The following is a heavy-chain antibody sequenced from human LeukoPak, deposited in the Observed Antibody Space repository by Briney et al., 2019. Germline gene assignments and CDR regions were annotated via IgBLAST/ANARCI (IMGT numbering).Heavy chain of an antibody. CDR3: ARGCRRSGRYLGSAQYYYYGMDV. CDR2: INHSGST. Sequence: PSETLSLTCAVYGGSFSGYCWSWIRQPPGKGLEGIGEINHSGSTNYNPSLKSRVTISVDTSKNQFSLKLSSVTAADTAVYYCARGCRRSGRYLGSAQYYYYGMDVWDQGTTVTVSS. V-gene: IGHV4-34*01. D-gene: IGHD3-10*01. CDR1: GGSFSGYC. J-gene: IGHJ6*02.